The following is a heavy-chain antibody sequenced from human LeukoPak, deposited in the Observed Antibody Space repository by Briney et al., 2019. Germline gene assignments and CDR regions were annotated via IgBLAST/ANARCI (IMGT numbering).Heavy chain of an antibody. CDR3: AKVRYYGSGSYYPPFDY. D-gene: IGHD3-10*01. V-gene: IGHV3-23*01. CDR1: GCTFSSYA. J-gene: IGHJ4*02. Sequence: GGSLRLSCAASGCTFSSYAMSWVRQAPGKGLEWVSVISGGGDSTYYADSVKGRFTISRDNSKNTLYLQMNSLRAEDTAVYYCAKVRYYGSGSYYPPFDYWGQGTLVTVSS. CDR2: ISGGGDST.